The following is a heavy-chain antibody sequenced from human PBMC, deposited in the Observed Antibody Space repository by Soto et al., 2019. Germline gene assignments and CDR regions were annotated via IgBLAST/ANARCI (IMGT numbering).Heavy chain of an antibody. CDR1: GFTFSSYA. D-gene: IGHD1-7*01. J-gene: IGHJ4*02. CDR3: VKSRGGNTFYFFD. CDR2: VSGNGDPP. V-gene: IGHV3-64D*06. Sequence: SGGSLRLSCSASGFTFSSYAMPWVRQAPGKRLEYVSGVSGNGDPPFYADSVKGRFPISSDNSKNTLFLQMSRLSADDTAFYYCVKSRGGNTFYFFDWGQGALVTVSS.